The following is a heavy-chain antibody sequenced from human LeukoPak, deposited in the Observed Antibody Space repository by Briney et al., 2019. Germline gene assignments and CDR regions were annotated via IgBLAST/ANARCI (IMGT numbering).Heavy chain of an antibody. D-gene: IGHD3-3*01. CDR3: ARGRTVFGVVIIPSDAFDI. CDR2: IYTGGNT. V-gene: IGHV4-61*02. J-gene: IGHJ3*02. Sequence: SETLSLTCTVSGGSISSGSYYWNWIRQPAGKGLEWIGRIYTGGNTNYNPSLKGRVTISLDTSKNQFSLKLSPVTAADTAVYYCARGRTVFGVVIIPSDAFDIWGQGTMVTVSS. CDR1: GGSISSGSYY.